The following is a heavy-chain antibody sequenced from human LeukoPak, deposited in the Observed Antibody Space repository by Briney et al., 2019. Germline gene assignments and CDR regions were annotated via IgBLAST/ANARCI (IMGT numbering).Heavy chain of an antibody. CDR2: IIPIFGTA. CDR1: GGTFSSYA. D-gene: IGHD6-25*01. V-gene: IGHV1-69*13. Sequence: ASVKVSCKASGGTFSSYAISWVRQAPGQGLEWMGGIIPIFGTANYAQKFQGRVTITADESTSTAYMELSSLRSEDTAVYYCARDERLLQTGIDPWGQGTLVTVSS. CDR3: ARDERLLQTGIDP. J-gene: IGHJ5*02.